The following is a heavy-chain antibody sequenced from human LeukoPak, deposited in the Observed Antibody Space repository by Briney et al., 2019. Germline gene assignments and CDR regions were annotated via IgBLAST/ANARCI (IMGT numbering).Heavy chain of an antibody. D-gene: IGHD1-26*01. Sequence: GASVKVSCKASGYTFTGYYMHWVRQAPGQGLEWMGWINPNSGGTNYAQKFQGRVTMTRDTSISTAYMELSRLRSDDTAVYYCASPIRSGSYGWEMFDYWGQGTLVTVSS. CDR3: ASPIRSGSYGWEMFDY. CDR1: GYTFTGYY. V-gene: IGHV1-2*02. J-gene: IGHJ4*02. CDR2: INPNSGGT.